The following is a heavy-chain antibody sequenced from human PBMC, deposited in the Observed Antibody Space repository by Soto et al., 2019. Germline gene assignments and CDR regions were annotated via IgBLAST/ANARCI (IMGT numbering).Heavy chain of an antibody. J-gene: IGHJ6*02. Sequence: SETLSLTCTVSGGSISSGGYYWSRIRQHPGKGLEWIGYIYYSGSTYYNPSPKSRVTISVDTSKNQFSLKLSSVTAADTAVYYCARDPLYDSSGYYVGGGMDVWGQGTTVTVSS. V-gene: IGHV4-31*03. CDR3: ARDPLYDSSGYYVGGGMDV. CDR1: GGSISSGGYY. CDR2: IYYSGST. D-gene: IGHD3-22*01.